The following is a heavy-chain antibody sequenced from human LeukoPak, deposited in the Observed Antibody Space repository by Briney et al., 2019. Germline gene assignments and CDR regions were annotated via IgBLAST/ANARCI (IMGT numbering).Heavy chain of an antibody. D-gene: IGHD3-10*01. CDR3: ARASMVRGVSL. V-gene: IGHV4-34*01. Sequence: SETLSLTCAVYGGSFSGYYWSWIRQPPGKGLEWIGDINHSGSTNYNPSLKSRVTISVDTSKNQFSLKLSSVTAADTAVYYCARASMVRGVSLWGQGTLVTVSS. CDR2: INHSGST. J-gene: IGHJ4*02. CDR1: GGSFSGYY.